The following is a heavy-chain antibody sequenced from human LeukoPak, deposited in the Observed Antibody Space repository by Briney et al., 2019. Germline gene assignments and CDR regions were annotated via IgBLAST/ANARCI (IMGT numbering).Heavy chain of an antibody. Sequence: GGSLRLSCAASGFTFVDYAMHWVRQAPGKGLEWVSGISWNSGSIGYADSVKGRFTISRDNAKNSLYLQMNSLRAEDMALYYCAKEACSSTSCYHDAFDIWGQGTMVTVSS. J-gene: IGHJ3*02. CDR2: ISWNSGSI. D-gene: IGHD2-2*01. CDR1: GFTFVDYA. CDR3: AKEACSSTSCYHDAFDI. V-gene: IGHV3-9*03.